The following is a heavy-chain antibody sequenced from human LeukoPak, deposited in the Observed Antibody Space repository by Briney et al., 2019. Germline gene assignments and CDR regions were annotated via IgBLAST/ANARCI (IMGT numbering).Heavy chain of an antibody. CDR3: ARVFSYYYDSSDPSMV. Sequence: GGSLRLSCAASGFTFSSYSMNWVRQAPGKGLEWVSSISSSSSYIYYADSVKGRFTISRDNAKNSLYLQMNSLRAEDTAVYYCARVFSYYYDSSDPSMVWGQGTMVTVSS. D-gene: IGHD3-22*01. J-gene: IGHJ3*01. V-gene: IGHV3-21*01. CDR2: ISSSSSYI. CDR1: GFTFSSYS.